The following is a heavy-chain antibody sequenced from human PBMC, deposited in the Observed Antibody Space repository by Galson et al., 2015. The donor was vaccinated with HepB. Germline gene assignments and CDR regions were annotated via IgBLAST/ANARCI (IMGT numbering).Heavy chain of an antibody. V-gene: IGHV4-39*07. CDR3: ARGIVGRPFDP. J-gene: IGHJ5*02. Sequence: ETLSLTCTVSGGSISSSSYYWGWIRQPPGKGLEWIGYIYYSGSTYYNPSLKSRVTILLDTSKNQFSLNLSSVTAADTAVYYCARGIVGRPFDPWGQGILVIVSS. D-gene: IGHD1-26*01. CDR1: GGSISSSSYY. CDR2: IYYSGST.